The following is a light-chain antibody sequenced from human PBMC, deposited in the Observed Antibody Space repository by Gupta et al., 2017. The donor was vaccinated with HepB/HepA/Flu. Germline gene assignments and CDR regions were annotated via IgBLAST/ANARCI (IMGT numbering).Light chain of an antibody. J-gene: IGKJ2*01. CDR3: HQSYSTPYT. CDR2: VAS. Sequence: DIQMTQSPSSLSASVGDRVTITCRSSQSINSYLNWYQHKPGEAPKLLIYVASSLESGVPSRFSGSGSGTDFTLTINRLQPEDFATYYCHQSYSTPYTFGQGTKLEIK. V-gene: IGKV1-39*01. CDR1: QSINSY.